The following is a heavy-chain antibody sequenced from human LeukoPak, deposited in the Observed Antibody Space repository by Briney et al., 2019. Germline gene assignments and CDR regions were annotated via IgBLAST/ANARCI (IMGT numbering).Heavy chain of an antibody. CDR2: ISGDGDTT. J-gene: IGHJ4*02. D-gene: IGHD4-11*01. CDR3: ANQYPG. V-gene: IGHV3-23*01. Sequence: GGSLRLSCAASGFTFTTHSMAWVRQAPRKGLDRVSGISGDGDTTYYADSVKGRFTISRDNSKNTLYLQMNSLRAEDTAVYYCANQYPGWGQGTLVTVSS. CDR1: GFTFTTHS.